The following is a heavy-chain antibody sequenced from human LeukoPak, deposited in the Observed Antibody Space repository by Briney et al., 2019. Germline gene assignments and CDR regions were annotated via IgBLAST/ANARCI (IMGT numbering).Heavy chain of an antibody. D-gene: IGHD3-22*01. CDR2: IHYSGST. J-gene: IGHJ2*01. CDR3: ASPAVVKGWWYFDL. V-gene: IGHV4-59*01. CDR1: GGSISSYY. Sequence: SETLSLTCTVSGGSISSYYWSWIRQPPGKGLEWIGYIHYSGSTNYNPSLKSRVTISVDTSKNQFSLKLSSVTAADTAVYYCASPAVVKGWWYFDLSGRGTLVTVSS.